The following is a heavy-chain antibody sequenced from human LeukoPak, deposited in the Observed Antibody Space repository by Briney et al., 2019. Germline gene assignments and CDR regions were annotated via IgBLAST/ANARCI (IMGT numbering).Heavy chain of an antibody. CDR3: ARGSRLSYDILTGYHH. Sequence: ASVKVSCKASGGTFSSYAISWMRQAPGQGLEWMGGIIPIFGTANYAQKFQGRVTITADESTSTAYMELSSLRSEDTAVYYCARGSRLSYDILTGYHHWGQGTLVTVSS. V-gene: IGHV1-69*13. J-gene: IGHJ4*02. CDR1: GGTFSSYA. D-gene: IGHD3-9*01. CDR2: IIPIFGTA.